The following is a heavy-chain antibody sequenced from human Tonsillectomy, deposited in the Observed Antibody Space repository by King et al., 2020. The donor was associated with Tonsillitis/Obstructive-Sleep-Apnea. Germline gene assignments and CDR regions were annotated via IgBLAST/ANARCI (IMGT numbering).Heavy chain of an antibody. CDR2: IILILGIA. Sequence: QLVQSGAEVKKPGSSVKVSCKASGGTFSSYAISWVRQAPGQGLEWMGGIILILGIANYAQKFQGRVTITADKSTSTAYMELSSLRSEDTAVYYCATYTVTTGYAFDIWGQGTMVTVSS. V-gene: IGHV1-69*10. CDR3: ATYTVTTGYAFDI. CDR1: GGTFSSYA. J-gene: IGHJ3*02. D-gene: IGHD4-17*01.